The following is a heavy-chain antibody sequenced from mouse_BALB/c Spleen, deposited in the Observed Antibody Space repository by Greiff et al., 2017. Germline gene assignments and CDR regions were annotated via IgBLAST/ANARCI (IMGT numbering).Heavy chain of an antibody. CDR1: GYTFTSYW. D-gene: IGHD1-1*01. V-gene: IGHV1-7*01. CDR2: INPSTGYT. Sequence: VQLQQSGAELAKPGASVKMSCKASGYTFTSYWMHWVKQRPGQGLEWIGYINPSTGYTEYTQKFKDKATLTADKSSSTAYMQLSSLTSEDSAVYYCARGYGSSYDYWYFDVWGAGTTVTVSS. J-gene: IGHJ1*01. CDR3: ARGYGSSYDYWYFDV.